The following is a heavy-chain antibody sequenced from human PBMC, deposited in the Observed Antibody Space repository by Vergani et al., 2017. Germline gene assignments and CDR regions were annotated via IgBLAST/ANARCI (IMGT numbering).Heavy chain of an antibody. V-gene: IGHV3-30*02. J-gene: IGHJ4*02. CDR3: AKEEVGATRFDY. D-gene: IGHD1-26*01. Sequence: QVQLVETGGGVVQPGGSLRLYCATSGFSFNTYGAHWVRQAPGKGLEWVAFIGYDGRIKYNVDSVKGRFTISRDTSKKTLSLQMRSLRPEDTAVYYCAKEEVGATRFDYWGQGTLVTVSS. CDR2: IGYDGRIK. CDR1: GFSFNTYG.